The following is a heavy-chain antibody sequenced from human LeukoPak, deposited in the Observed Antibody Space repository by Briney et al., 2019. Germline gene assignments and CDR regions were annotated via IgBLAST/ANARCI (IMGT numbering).Heavy chain of an antibody. V-gene: IGHV3-23*01. CDR1: GFTLSNYA. CDR2: MSGSGSSR. D-gene: IGHD1-26*01. J-gene: IGHJ4*02. CDR3: ARDSRSGSPDY. Sequence: GGSLRLSCAASGFTLSNYAMSWVRQAPGQGLEWVSSMSGSGSSRYHADSVKGRFTISRDNSKNTLYLQMNSLRAEDTAVYYCARDSRSGSPDYWGQGTLVTVSS.